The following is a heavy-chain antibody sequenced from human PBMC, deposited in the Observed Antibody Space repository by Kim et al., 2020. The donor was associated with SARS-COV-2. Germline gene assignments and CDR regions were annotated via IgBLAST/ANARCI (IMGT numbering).Heavy chain of an antibody. Sequence: GGSLRLSCAGSGFTFSDYYMDWVRQAPGKGLEWVGRTSSKANSSSSEYAASGKVRFTISSDDSTNSLYMQMNRLKTEATAVYYCARDHYYGRDGWGQGPT. CDR2: TSSKANSSSS. CDR3: ARDHYYGRDG. V-gene: IGHV3-72*01. CDR1: GFTFSDYY. J-gene: IGHJ6*02.